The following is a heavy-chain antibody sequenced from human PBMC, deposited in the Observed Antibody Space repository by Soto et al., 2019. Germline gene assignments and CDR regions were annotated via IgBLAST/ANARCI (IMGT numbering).Heavy chain of an antibody. CDR2: IYYSVST. CDR3: ARLRITTKPYYYYGMDV. CDR1: GGSISSYY. V-gene: IGHV4-59*01. D-gene: IGHD3-10*01. J-gene: IGHJ6*02. Sequence: KAXGTLSLTCTVSGGSISSYYWSWIRQAPGKGLEWIGYIYYSVSTNYNPSLKSRVTISVDTSKNQFSLKLSSVTAADTAVYYCARLRITTKPYYYYGMDVWGQGTTVTVSS.